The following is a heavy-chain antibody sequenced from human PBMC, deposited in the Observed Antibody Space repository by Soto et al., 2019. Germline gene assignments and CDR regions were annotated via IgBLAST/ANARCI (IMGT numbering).Heavy chain of an antibody. V-gene: IGHV3-48*02. J-gene: IGHJ4*02. Sequence: GGSLRLSCAASGFTFSSYSMNWVRQAPGKGLEWISYISTTSSSIYYADSVKGRFTISRDNAKNSLVLQMNSLRDEDTAVYYCARKGVAVDYWGQGALVT. CDR2: ISTTSSSI. CDR3: ARKGVAVDY. D-gene: IGHD6-19*01. CDR1: GFTFSSYS.